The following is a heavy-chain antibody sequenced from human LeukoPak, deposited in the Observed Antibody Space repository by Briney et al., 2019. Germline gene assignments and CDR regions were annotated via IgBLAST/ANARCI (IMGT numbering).Heavy chain of an antibody. J-gene: IGHJ4*02. CDR3: ARRSEYYGDYFYFDY. V-gene: IGHV5-51*01. CDR2: IYLGDSDT. CDR1: GYSFTSYW. D-gene: IGHD4-17*01. Sequence: GESLKISCQVSGYSFTSYWIGWVRQMSGKGLEWMGIIYLGDSDTRYSPSFQGQVTISADKSISTAYLQWSSLKASDTAMYYCARRSEYYGDYFYFDYWGQGVLVTVSS.